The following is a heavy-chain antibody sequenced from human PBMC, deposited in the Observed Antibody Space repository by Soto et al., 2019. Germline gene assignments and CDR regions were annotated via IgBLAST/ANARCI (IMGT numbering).Heavy chain of an antibody. D-gene: IGHD3-3*01. J-gene: IGHJ6*02. CDR3: AGAKTYDFWSGYYNYGMDV. CDR2: IYYSGST. CDR1: GGSISSGGYY. Sequence: PSETLSLTCTVSGGSISSGGYYWSWIRQHPGKGLEWIGYIYYSGSTYYNPSLKSRVTISVDTSKNQFSLKLSSVTAADTAVYYCAGAKTYDFWSGYYNYGMDVWGQGTTVTVSS. V-gene: IGHV4-31*03.